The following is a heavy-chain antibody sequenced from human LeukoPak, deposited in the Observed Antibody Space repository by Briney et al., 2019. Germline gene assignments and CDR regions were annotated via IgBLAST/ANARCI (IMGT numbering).Heavy chain of an antibody. V-gene: IGHV4-39*07. J-gene: IGHJ4*02. CDR2: IYYSGST. CDR1: GGSISSNSYY. Sequence: SETLSLTCTVSGGSISSNSYYWGWIRQPPGKGLEWIGSIYYSGSTYYNPSLMSRVIISLYSSKNQFSLRLSSVTAADTAVYYCARGHYDILTGHPYFDYWGQGTLVTVSS. CDR3: ARGHYDILTGHPYFDY. D-gene: IGHD3-9*01.